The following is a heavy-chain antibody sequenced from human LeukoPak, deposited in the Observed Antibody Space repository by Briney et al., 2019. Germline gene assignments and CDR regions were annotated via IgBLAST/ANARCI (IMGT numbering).Heavy chain of an antibody. CDR2: IGAYNGNT. D-gene: IGHD6-13*01. V-gene: IGHV1-18*01. CDR3: ARDQMNIAAAGAYFDY. J-gene: IGHJ4*02. Sequence: ASVKVSCKASGYTFTSFGISWVRQAPGQGLEWMGWIGAYNGNTKYGQKLQGRVTMTTDTSTSTAYMELRSLRSDDAAVYYCARDQMNIAAAGAYFDYWGQGTLVTVSS. CDR1: GYTFTSFG.